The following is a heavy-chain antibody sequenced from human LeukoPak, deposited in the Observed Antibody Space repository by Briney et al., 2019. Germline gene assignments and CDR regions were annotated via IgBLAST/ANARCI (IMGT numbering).Heavy chain of an antibody. V-gene: IGHV5-51*01. CDR3: ARRLGYYGSGSYYLDY. CDR1: GYRFTSYW. J-gene: IGHJ4*02. Sequence: GEPLNISCQGSGYRFTSYWIGWVRQMPGKGLEWMGIIYPVDSATSYSTSFQGQVTISADKSINTAYLQWSSLKASDTAMYYCARRLGYYGSGSYYLDYWGQGTLVTVSS. D-gene: IGHD3-10*01. CDR2: IYPVDSAT.